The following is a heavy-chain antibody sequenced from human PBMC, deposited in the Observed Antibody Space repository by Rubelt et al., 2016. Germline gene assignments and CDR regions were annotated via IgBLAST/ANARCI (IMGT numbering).Heavy chain of an antibody. D-gene: IGHD3-3*01. CDR1: GFTFSSYA. Sequence: GGSLRLSCAASGFTFSSYAMSWVRQAPGKGLEWVSAISGSGGSTYYADSVKGRFTISRDNSKNTLYLQMNSLKAEDTAVYYCAKLYYGLGWFDPWGQGTLVTVSS. CDR2: ISGSGGST. CDR3: AKLYYGLGWFDP. J-gene: IGHJ5*02. V-gene: IGHV3-23*01.